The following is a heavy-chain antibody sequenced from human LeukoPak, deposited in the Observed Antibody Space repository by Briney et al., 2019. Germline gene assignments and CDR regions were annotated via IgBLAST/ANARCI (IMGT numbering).Heavy chain of an antibody. CDR1: GFTFSNYD. V-gene: IGHV3-30*18. Sequence: GGSLRLSCAASGFTFSNYDMHWVRQAPGKGLEWVALISYDGSNKYYADSVKGRFTLPRDNSKNTLFLQMNSLTPEDTAVYYCAKCHISGWYYFGYWGQGTLVTVSS. CDR3: AKCHISGWYYFGY. CDR2: ISYDGSNK. D-gene: IGHD6-19*01. J-gene: IGHJ4*02.